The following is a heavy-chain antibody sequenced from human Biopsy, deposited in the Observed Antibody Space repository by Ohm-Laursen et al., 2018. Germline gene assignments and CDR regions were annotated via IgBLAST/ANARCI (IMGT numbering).Heavy chain of an antibody. D-gene: IGHD2/OR15-2a*01. Sequence: SLRLSCAASGFTFSNSGMHWVRQAPGKGLEWVAAISYDGSKTDYGDSVKGRLSISRDNSKNTLDLQMSSLRVEDTAVYFCARDKGTFNFYYYGMDVWGQGTTVTVSS. CDR2: ISYDGSKT. V-gene: IGHV3-30*03. CDR1: GFTFSNSG. CDR3: ARDKGTFNFYYYGMDV. J-gene: IGHJ6*02.